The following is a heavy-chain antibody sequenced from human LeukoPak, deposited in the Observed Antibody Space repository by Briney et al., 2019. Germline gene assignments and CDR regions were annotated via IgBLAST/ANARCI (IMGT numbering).Heavy chain of an antibody. CDR2: INHSGST. Sequence: SETLSLTCAVYGGSFSGYYWSWIRQPPGKGLEWIGEINHSGSTNYNPSLKSRVTISVDTSKNQFSLKLSSVTAADTAVYYCARGGRYSYGYPYYYGMDVWGQGTTVTVSS. J-gene: IGHJ6*02. CDR3: ARGGRYSYGYPYYYGMDV. CDR1: GGSFSGYY. D-gene: IGHD5-18*01. V-gene: IGHV4-34*01.